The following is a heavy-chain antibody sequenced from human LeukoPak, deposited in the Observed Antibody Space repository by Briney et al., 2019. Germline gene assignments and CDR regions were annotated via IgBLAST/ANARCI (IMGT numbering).Heavy chain of an antibody. CDR2: ISGSGGST. D-gene: IGHD6-19*01. J-gene: IGHJ4*02. CDR1: GFTFSSYA. Sequence: GGSLRLSXATSGFTFSSYAMSWVRQAPGKGLEWVSAISGSGGSTYYADSAKGRFTISRDNAKNSLYLQMNSLRAEDTAVYYCARLGLAVAGTFDYWGQGTLVAVSS. CDR3: ARLGLAVAGTFDY. V-gene: IGHV3-23*01.